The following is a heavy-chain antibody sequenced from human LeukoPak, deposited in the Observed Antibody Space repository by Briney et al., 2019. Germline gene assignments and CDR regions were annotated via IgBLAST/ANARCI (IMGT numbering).Heavy chain of an antibody. CDR3: AKDRKSQTYYDYVWGSYLRDY. D-gene: IGHD3-16*01. V-gene: IGHV3-30*02. J-gene: IGHJ4*02. CDR1: GFTFSSYA. Sequence: PGGSLRLSCAASGFTFSSYAMSWVRQAPGKGLEWVAFIRYDGSNKYYADSVKGRFTISRDNSKNTLYLQMNSLRAEDTAVYYCAKDRKSQTYYDYVWGSYLRDYWGQGTLVTVSS. CDR2: IRYDGSNK.